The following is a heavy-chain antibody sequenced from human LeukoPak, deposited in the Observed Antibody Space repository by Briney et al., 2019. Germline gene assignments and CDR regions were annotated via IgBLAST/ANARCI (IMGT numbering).Heavy chain of an antibody. CDR3: ARSEYDYVWGSDRYSPYYFDY. Sequence: PSETLSLTCAVYGGSFRGYYWSWIRQPPGKGLEGIGEINHSGGTNYNPYLKSRVTISIDASKNQFSLKLSSVTAADTAVYYCARSEYDYVWGSDRYSPYYFDYWGQGTLVTVSS. CDR1: GGSFRGYY. CDR2: INHSGGT. V-gene: IGHV4-34*01. J-gene: IGHJ4*02. D-gene: IGHD3-16*02.